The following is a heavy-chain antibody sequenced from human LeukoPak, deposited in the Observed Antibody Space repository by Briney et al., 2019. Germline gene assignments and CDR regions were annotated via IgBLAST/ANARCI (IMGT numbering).Heavy chain of an antibody. D-gene: IGHD2/OR15-2a*01. CDR1: GFTFSSYA. V-gene: IGHV3-30*04. J-gene: IGHJ3*02. CDR2: ISYDGSNQ. Sequence: GGSLRLSCAASGFTFSSYAMDWVRQAPGKGLEWVAVISYDGSNQHKADSVRGRFTISRDNSKNTLYLQMNSLRDEDTAVYYCARNILFAFDIWGQGTMVTVSS. CDR3: ARNILFAFDI.